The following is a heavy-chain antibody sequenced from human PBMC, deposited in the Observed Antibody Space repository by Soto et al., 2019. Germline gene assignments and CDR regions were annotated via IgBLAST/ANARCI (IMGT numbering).Heavy chain of an antibody. CDR2: ISDDGSNK. CDR1: GFTFSSYG. V-gene: IGHV3-30*18. CDR3: AKDIGIRGRYYGGDY. Sequence: PGGSLRLSCAASGFTFSSYGMHWVRQAPGKGLEWVAVISDDGSNKYYVDSVKGRFTISRDNSKNTLNLQMNRMRAEDTAVYYCAKDIGIRGRYYGGDYWGLGTLVTVSS. D-gene: IGHD1-26*01. J-gene: IGHJ4*02.